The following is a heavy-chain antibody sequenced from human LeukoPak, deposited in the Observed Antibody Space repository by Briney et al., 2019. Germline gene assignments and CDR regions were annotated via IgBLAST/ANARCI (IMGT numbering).Heavy chain of an antibody. CDR1: GNSISSSSYY. CDR3: ARLWRAAIDY. J-gene: IGHJ4*02. V-gene: IGHV4-39*01. CDR2: IYYSGST. Sequence: PSETLSLTCTVSGNSISSSSYYWGWIRQPPGKGLEWIGSIYYSGSTYYNPSLKSRVTISSDTSKNQFSLKLSSVTAADTAVYYCARLWRAAIDYGGQGTLVTVSS. D-gene: IGHD1-1*01.